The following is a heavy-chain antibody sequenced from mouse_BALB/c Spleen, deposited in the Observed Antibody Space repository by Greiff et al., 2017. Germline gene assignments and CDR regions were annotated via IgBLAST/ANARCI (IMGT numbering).Heavy chain of an antibody. CDR1: GFSLTSYG. D-gene: IGHD2-4*01. Sequence: QVQLQQSGPGLVQPSQSLSITCTVSGFSLTSYGVHWVRQSPGKGLEWLGVIWSGGSTDYNAAFISRLSISKDNSKSQVFFKMNSLQANDTAIYYCARGLLDYWGQGTTLTVSS. CDR3: ARGLLDY. V-gene: IGHV2-2*02. CDR2: IWSGGST. J-gene: IGHJ2*01.